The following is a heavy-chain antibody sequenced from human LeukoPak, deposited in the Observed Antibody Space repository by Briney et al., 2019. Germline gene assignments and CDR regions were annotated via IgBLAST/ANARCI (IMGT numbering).Heavy chain of an antibody. CDR1: GITFGDNW. V-gene: IGHV3-74*01. Sequence: PGGSLRLSCAASGITFGDNWMHWVRLGPGKGLVWISRINSDGGGAIYADSVKGRFTVSRDNAKNTLYLQMNSLRAEDTAVYYCARDVPHNWFDTWGQATLVTVSS. CDR3: ARDVPHNWFDT. J-gene: IGHJ5*02. CDR2: INSDGGGA.